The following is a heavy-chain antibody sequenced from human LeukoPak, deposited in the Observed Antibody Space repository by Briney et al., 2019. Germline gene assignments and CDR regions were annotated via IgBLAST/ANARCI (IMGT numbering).Heavy chain of an antibody. J-gene: IGHJ4*02. V-gene: IGHV3-66*01. CDR3: ARAQAFDY. Sequence: PGGPLRLSCAASGFTVSSNYMSWVRQAPGKGLEWVSVMYIDGSTHYAESVKGRFTISRDNSKNTLYLQMNSLRAEDTAVYYCARAQAFDYWGQGTLVTVSS. CDR1: GFTVSSNY. CDR2: MYIDGST.